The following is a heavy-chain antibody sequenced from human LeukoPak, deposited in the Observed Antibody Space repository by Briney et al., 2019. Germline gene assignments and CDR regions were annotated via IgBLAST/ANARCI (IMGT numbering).Heavy chain of an antibody. CDR3: ARDGPTRLRYFDWSLRRAIDY. V-gene: IGHV3-11*01. Sequence: PGGSLRLSCAASGFTFSNYAMSWVRQAPGKGLEWVSYISSSGSTIYYADSVKGRFTISRDNAKNSLYLQMNSLRAEDTAVYYCARDGPTRLRYFDWSLRRAIDYWGQGTLVTVSS. CDR1: GFTFSNYA. J-gene: IGHJ4*02. CDR2: ISSSGSTI. D-gene: IGHD3-9*01.